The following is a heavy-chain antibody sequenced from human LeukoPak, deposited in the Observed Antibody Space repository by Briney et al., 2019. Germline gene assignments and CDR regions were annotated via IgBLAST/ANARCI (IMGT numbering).Heavy chain of an antibody. J-gene: IGHJ6*03. V-gene: IGHV1-69*06. CDR1: GGTFSSYT. CDR3: ARGRVSSSSWSSTYYYYFYMDV. D-gene: IGHD6-13*01. Sequence: VASVKVSCKASGGTFSSYTISWVRQAPGRGLEWMGGIIPLFGTPDYAQKFQDRLTITADKSTSTAYMELSSLRSEDTAVYFCARGRVSSSSWSSTYYYYFYMDVWGKGTTVTVSS. CDR2: IIPLFGTP.